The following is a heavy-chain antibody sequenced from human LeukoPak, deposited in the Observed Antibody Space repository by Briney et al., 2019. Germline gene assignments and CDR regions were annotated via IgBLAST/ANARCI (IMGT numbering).Heavy chain of an antibody. V-gene: IGHV3-23*01. CDR2: ISGSGGST. Sequence: LSLTCNVSGDSITSHYWTWVRQPPGKGLEWVSAISGSGGSTYYADSVKGRFTISRDNSKNTLYLQMNSLRAEDTAVYYCAKEPDPDYFDYWGQGTLVTVS. CDR1: GDSITSHY. J-gene: IGHJ4*02. CDR3: AKEPDPDYFDY.